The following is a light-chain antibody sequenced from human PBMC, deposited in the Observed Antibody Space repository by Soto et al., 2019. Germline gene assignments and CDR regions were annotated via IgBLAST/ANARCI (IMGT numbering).Light chain of an antibody. V-gene: IGKV3-15*01. Sequence: DMVFTQAPGTLSLSHGEGDTLSCRASQRITTVAWYQQKPGQAPRLLIYGLSIRAPGVPARFSVSGSGTEFTLTISSLQSEDFAVYFCQQYYDWPTFGQGTKVDIK. CDR2: GLS. J-gene: IGKJ1*01. CDR1: QRITT. CDR3: QQYYDWPT.